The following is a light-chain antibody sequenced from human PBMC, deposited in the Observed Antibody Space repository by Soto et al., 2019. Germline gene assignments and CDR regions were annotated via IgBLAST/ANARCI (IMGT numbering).Light chain of an antibody. J-gene: IGLJ1*01. CDR3: SSYAGSNMGV. CDR1: MRDVGAYNL. V-gene: IGLV2-8*01. CDR2: EVS. Sequence: QSALTQPASVSGSPGQSITISCAGTMRDVGAYNLVSWYQQHPGRAPQLIIYEVSQRPSGVPDRFSASKSGDTASLTVSGLRAEDEADYYCSSYAGSNMGVFGSGTKVTVL.